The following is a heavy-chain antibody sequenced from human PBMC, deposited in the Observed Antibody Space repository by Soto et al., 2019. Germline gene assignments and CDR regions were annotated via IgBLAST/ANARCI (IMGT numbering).Heavy chain of an antibody. D-gene: IGHD3-22*01. Sequence: GGSLRLSCGGSGFSFDDYTMHWVRQAPGKGPEWVASLSWNSGFSGYADSVKGRFTISRDNAQSSVHLQMNNLRTEDTALYYCAKGRGTIVVTDAYDIWGQGTMVT. J-gene: IGHJ3*02. V-gene: IGHV3-9*01. CDR1: GFSFDDYT. CDR3: AKGRGTIVVTDAYDI. CDR2: LSWNSGFS.